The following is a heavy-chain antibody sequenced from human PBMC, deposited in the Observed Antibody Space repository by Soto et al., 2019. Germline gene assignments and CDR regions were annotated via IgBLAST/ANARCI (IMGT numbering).Heavy chain of an antibody. CDR1: GGTFSKSG. CDR2: IMPTSGRP. Sequence: EASVKVFCKASGGTFSKSGISWVRQAPGQGLECMGVIMPTSGRPDYAQKFQGRFIITADESSSTAYMELSGLTSGDTAMYYCARTTIAGSSPPRGFFDLWGRGTLVTVSS. V-gene: IGHV1-69*13. CDR3: ARTTIAGSSPPRGFFDL. D-gene: IGHD2-21*02. J-gene: IGHJ2*01.